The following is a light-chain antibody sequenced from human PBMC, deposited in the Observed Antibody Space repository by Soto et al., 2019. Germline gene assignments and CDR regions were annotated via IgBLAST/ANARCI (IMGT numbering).Light chain of an antibody. J-gene: IGLJ1*01. V-gene: IGLV2-14*01. Sequence: QSALTQPASVSGSPGQSITIACTGTSSDVGGYNYVSWYQQHPGKAPKLMIYEVSNRPSGVSKRFSGSKYGNTASLTISGLQAEDEADYYCSSYAGSSNVFGTGTQLTVL. CDR2: EVS. CDR1: SSDVGGYNY. CDR3: SSYAGSSNV.